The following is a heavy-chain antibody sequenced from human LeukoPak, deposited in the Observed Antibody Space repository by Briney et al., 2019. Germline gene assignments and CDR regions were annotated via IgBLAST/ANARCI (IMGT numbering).Heavy chain of an antibody. CDR1: GFTFSSYG. V-gene: IGHV3-30*02. Sequence: GGSLRLFCAASGFTFSSYGMHWVRQAPGKGLEWVAFIRYDGSNKYYADSVKGRFTISRDNSKNTLYLQMNSLRAEDTAVYYCAKDGGGYYPSYYYYMDVWGKGTTVTISS. J-gene: IGHJ6*03. CDR2: IRYDGSNK. CDR3: AKDGGGYYPSYYYYMDV. D-gene: IGHD3-22*01.